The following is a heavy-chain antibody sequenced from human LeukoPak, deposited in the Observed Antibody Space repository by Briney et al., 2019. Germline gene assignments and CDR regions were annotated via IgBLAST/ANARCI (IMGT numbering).Heavy chain of an antibody. D-gene: IGHD5-24*01. V-gene: IGHV4-39*01. CDR2: ISHSGST. Sequence: SETLSLTCTVSGGCISSRSYYWGWIRQPPGKGLEWIGSISHSGSTYYNPSLKSRVTISVDTSKNQFSLKLSSVTAADTAVYYCARLGARDVNDAFDIWGQGTMVTVSS. CDR1: GGCISSRSYY. CDR3: ARLGARDVNDAFDI. J-gene: IGHJ3*02.